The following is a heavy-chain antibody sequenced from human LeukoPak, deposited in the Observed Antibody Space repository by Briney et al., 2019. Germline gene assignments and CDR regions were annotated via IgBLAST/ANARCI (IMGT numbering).Heavy chain of an antibody. V-gene: IGHV1-46*01. J-gene: IGHJ3*02. CDR1: GYTFTGYY. CDR3: ARADRALDAFDI. CDR2: INPSGGST. D-gene: IGHD3-22*01. Sequence: ASVKVSCKASGYTFTGYYMHWVRQAPGQGLEWMGIINPSGGSTSYAQKFQGRVTMTRDTSTSTVYMELSSLRSEDTAVYYCARADRALDAFDIWGQGTMVTVSS.